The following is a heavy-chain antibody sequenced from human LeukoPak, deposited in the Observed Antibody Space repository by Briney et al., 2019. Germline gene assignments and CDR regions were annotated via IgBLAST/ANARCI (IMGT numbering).Heavy chain of an antibody. CDR1: GGSISSYY. CDR3: ARGRVSSSTWYSTYYYYFYMDV. V-gene: IGHV4-59*01. D-gene: IGHD1-1*01. J-gene: IGHJ6*03. CDR2: IYYSGST. Sequence: PSETLSLTCTVSGGSISSYYWSWIRQPPGKGLEWIGYIYYSGSTNYNPSLKSRVTISVDTSKNQFSLRLRSVTAADTAVYFCARGRVSSSTWYSTYYYYFYMDVWGKGTTVTVSS.